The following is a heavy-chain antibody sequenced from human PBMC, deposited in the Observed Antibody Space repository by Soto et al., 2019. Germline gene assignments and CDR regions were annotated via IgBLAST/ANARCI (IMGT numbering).Heavy chain of an antibody. V-gene: IGHV1-24*01. Sequence: ASVKVSCKVSGYTLTELSMHWVRQAPGKGLEWMGGFDPEDGETIYAQKFQGRVTMTEDTSTDTAYMELSSLRSEDTAVYYCATYDGGNPLDDAFDIWGQGTMVTVSS. CDR1: GYTLTELS. CDR2: FDPEDGET. D-gene: IGHD2-15*01. J-gene: IGHJ3*02. CDR3: ATYDGGNPLDDAFDI.